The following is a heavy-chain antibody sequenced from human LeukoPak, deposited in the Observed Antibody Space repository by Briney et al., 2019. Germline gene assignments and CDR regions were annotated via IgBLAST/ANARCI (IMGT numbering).Heavy chain of an antibody. J-gene: IGHJ5*02. CDR1: GYTFTDFY. Sequence: ASVKVSCKASGYTFTDFYMHWVRPAPGQGLEWMGWIDPNSGGTNYAQKFQGRVTLTRDTSITTAYMELSSLRSDDTAVYYCARLITMARNWFDPWGQGTLVTVSS. CDR2: IDPNSGGT. V-gene: IGHV1-2*02. CDR3: ARLITMARNWFDP. D-gene: IGHD3-3*01.